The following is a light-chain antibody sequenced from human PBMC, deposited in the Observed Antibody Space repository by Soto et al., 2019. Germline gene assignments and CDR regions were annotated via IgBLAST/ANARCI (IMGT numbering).Light chain of an antibody. CDR1: QSVSSSY. Sequence: LGLTQSPAPLSVSPGERATVSCMASQSVSSSYLAWYQQKPGQAPRLLIYGASSRATGIPDRFSGGGSGTDFTLTISRLEPEDFAVYYCQQFSRYPLTFGGGTKVDIK. J-gene: IGKJ4*01. CDR3: QQFSRYPLT. CDR2: GAS. V-gene: IGKV3-20*01.